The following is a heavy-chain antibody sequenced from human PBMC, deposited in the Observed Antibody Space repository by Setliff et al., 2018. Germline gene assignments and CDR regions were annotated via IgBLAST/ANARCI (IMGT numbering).Heavy chain of an antibody. J-gene: IGHJ4*02. D-gene: IGHD3-3*01. CDR1: GASFSGTY. CDR2: INHSGSP. Sequence: SETLSLTCAVYGASFSGTYCSWIRQSPGKGLEWIGDINHTGSPNWIGEINHSGSPNYNPSLKSRVTMSVDTSKNQFSLKLSSVTAADTAIYYCRFWSGYYKNDYWGQGTLVTVSS. V-gene: IGHV4-34*01. CDR3: RFWSGYYKNDY.